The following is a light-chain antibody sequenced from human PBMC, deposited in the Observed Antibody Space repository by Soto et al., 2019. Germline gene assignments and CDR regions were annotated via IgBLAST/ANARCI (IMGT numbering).Light chain of an antibody. V-gene: IGKV2-40*01. CDR2: TVS. CDR1: QSLLDRGSGNMY. Sequence: EIVMTQTPLSLPVTPGEPASISCRSSQSLLDRGSGNMYLDWYVQKPGQSPQLLIYTVSYRAPGVPHRFSGIGSGTDFTLKISRVEADDVGVYYCMQRLEFPLTFGGGTKVEIK. J-gene: IGKJ4*01. CDR3: MQRLEFPLT.